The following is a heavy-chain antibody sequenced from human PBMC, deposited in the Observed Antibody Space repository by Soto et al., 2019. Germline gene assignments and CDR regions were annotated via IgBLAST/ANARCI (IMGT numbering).Heavy chain of an antibody. J-gene: IGHJ4*02. CDR1: GFTFISYA. V-gene: IGHV3-30-3*01. CDR3: ARPNSYYYDSSGPFDY. CDR2: ISYDGSNK. D-gene: IGHD3-22*01. Sequence: GGSLRLSCAASGFTFISYAMHWVRQAPCKGLEWVAVISYDGSNKYYADSVKGRFTISRDNSKNTLYLQMNSLRAEDTAVYYCARPNSYYYDSSGPFDYWGQGTLVTVSS.